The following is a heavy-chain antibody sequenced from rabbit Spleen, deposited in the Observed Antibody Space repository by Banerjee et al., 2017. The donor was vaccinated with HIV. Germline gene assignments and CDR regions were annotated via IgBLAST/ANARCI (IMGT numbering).Heavy chain of an antibody. CDR1: GFSLTSSYD. D-gene: IGHD1-1*01. CDR2: IYTGNDKT. J-gene: IGHJ4*01. CDR3: TRDSGSGPYIDGYFNL. V-gene: IGHV1S45*01. Sequence: QEQLVESGGGLVQPGTSLTLTCTASGFSLTSSYDMCWVRQAPGKGLEWVGCIYTGNDKTYYASWAKGRFTISKPSSTTVTLRMTSLTVADTATYFCTRDSGSGPYIDGYFNLWGPGTLVTVS.